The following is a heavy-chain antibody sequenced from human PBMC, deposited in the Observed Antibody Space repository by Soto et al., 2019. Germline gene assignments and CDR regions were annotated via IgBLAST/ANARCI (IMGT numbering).Heavy chain of an antibody. CDR3: ATSSVCYGGGWFDP. V-gene: IGHV4-34*01. J-gene: IGHJ5*02. D-gene: IGHD2-8*01. Sequence: PSETLSLTCAVYGGSFSGYYWSWIRQPPGKGLEWIGEINHSGSTNYNPSLKSRVTISVDTSKNQFSLKLSSVTAADTAVYYCATSSVCYGGGWFDPWGQGTLVTVSS. CDR2: INHSGST. CDR1: GGSFSGYY.